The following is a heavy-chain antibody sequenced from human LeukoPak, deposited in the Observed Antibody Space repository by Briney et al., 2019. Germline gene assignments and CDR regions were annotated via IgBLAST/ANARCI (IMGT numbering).Heavy chain of an antibody. CDR3: AKQPRDFPYGMDV. V-gene: IGHV3-30*18. J-gene: IGHJ6*02. Sequence: GGSLRLSCAASGFTFSSYAMHWVRQAPGKGQEWVAVISYDGSNKYYADSVKGRFTISRDNSKNTLYLQMNSLRAEDTAVYYCAKQPRDFPYGMDVWGQGTTVTVSS. D-gene: IGHD3-10*01. CDR1: GFTFSSYA. CDR2: ISYDGSNK.